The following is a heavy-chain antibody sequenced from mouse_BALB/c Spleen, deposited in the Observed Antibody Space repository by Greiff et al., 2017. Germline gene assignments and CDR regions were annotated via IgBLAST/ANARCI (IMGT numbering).Heavy chain of an antibody. D-gene: IGHD2-3*01. Sequence: QVQLKESGPGLVAPSQSLSITCTVSGFSLTSYGVHWVRQPPGKGLAWLGVIWAGGSTNYNSALMSRLSISKDNSKSQVFLKMNSLTTDDTAMYYCARSYDGYYDAMDYWGQGTSVTVSS. V-gene: IGHV2-9*02. CDR1: GFSLTSYG. CDR2: IWAGGST. J-gene: IGHJ4*01. CDR3: ARSYDGYYDAMDY.